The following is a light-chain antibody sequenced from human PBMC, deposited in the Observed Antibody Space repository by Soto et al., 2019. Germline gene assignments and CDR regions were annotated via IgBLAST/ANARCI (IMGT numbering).Light chain of an antibody. CDR3: QQYKNWPWT. Sequence: EIVMTQSPATLSVSPGERATLSCRTSQSVSSSLAWYQQKPGQAPSLLIYGASTRATGIPARFSGSGSGTEFTLTISSLQSEDRAVYYCQQYKNWPWTFGQGTKVDIK. J-gene: IGKJ1*01. CDR1: QSVSSS. V-gene: IGKV3-15*01. CDR2: GAS.